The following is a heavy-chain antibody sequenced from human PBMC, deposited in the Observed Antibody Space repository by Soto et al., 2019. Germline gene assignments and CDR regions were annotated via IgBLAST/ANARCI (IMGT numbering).Heavy chain of an antibody. CDR2: IYYSGNT. V-gene: IGHV4-30-4*01. CDR1: GDSISSGDYY. Sequence: PSETLSLTCTVSGDSISSGDYYWSWIRQPPGKGLEWIGCIYYSGNTYYNPSLKRRFSISVDTSKNQFSLKLTSVTAADTAVYYCARDPAPWGQGNLVTVSS. J-gene: IGHJ5*02. CDR3: ARDPAP.